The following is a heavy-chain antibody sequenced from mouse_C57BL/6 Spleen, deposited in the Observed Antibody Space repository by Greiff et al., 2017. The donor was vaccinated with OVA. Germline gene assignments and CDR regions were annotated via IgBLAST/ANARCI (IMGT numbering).Heavy chain of an antibody. CDR2: IDPSDSET. J-gene: IGHJ1*03. V-gene: IGHV1-52*01. CDR3: ARGSGYEENFDV. D-gene: IGHD2-2*01. Sequence: QVQLKQPGAELVRPGSSVKLSCKASGYTFTSYWMHWVKQRPIQGLEWIGNIDPSDSETHYNQKFKDKATLTVDKSSSTAYMQLSSLTSEDSAVYYCARGSGYEENFDVWGTGTTVTVSS. CDR1: GYTFTSYW.